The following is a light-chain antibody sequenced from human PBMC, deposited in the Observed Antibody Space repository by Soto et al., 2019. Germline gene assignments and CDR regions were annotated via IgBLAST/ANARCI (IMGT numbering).Light chain of an antibody. CDR3: QPYSDSPPT. CDR2: GAS. CDR1: QRVSARY. J-gene: IGKJ1*01. V-gene: IGKV3-20*01. Sequence: IVLTQSPGTLSLSPGDRATLSCRASQRVSARYLAWYHQKPCQAPRLLIFGASDRATGIPDRFSGSGSGTVFTLPIVILDPEDFAMYYCQPYSDSPPTLGQGTKVDTK.